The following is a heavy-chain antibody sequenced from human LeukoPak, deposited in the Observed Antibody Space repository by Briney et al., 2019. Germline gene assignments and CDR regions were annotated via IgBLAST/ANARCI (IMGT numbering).Heavy chain of an antibody. J-gene: IGHJ4*02. Sequence: GGSLRLSCAASGFXFSSYGIHWVRQAPGKGLEWVAVIWYDGSNKYYADSVKGRFTISRDNSKNTLYLQMNSLRAEDTAVYYCARDGELPADYWGQGTLVTVSS. V-gene: IGHV3-33*01. CDR1: GFXFSSYG. CDR3: ARDGELPADY. CDR2: IWYDGSNK. D-gene: IGHD1-26*01.